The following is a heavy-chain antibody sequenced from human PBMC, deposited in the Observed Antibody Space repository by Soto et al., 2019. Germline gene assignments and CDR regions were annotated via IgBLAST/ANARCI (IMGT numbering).Heavy chain of an antibody. J-gene: IGHJ6*02. D-gene: IGHD3-22*01. V-gene: IGHV3-23*01. CDR3: ARIYDGSGIVF. Sequence: GGSLRLSCAASGFTFSSYGMSWVRQAPGKGLEWVSSISGSGAGTYYADSVRGRFTISRDNSQNTLYLRVSSLRAEDTALYYCARIYDGSGIVFWGQGTKVTVSS. CDR1: GFTFSSYG. CDR2: ISGSGAGT.